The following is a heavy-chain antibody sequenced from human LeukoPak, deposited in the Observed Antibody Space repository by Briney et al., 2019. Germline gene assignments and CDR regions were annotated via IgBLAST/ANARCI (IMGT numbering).Heavy chain of an antibody. CDR1: GFTFNIYA. CDR3: AKDLGSWYYFDY. V-gene: IGHV3-23*01. J-gene: IGHJ4*02. D-gene: IGHD6-13*01. Sequence: PGGSLRLSCAASGFTFNIYAMSWVRQAPGKGLEWVSTITATGGSTYYADSVKGRFTISRDNSKNTLYLQMNSLRAEDTAVYYCAKDLGSWYYFDYWGQGTLVTVSS. CDR2: ITATGGST.